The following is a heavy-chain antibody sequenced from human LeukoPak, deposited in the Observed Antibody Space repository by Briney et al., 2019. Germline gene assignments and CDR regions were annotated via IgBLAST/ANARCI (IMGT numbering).Heavy chain of an antibody. D-gene: IGHD1-26*01. J-gene: IGHJ5*02. V-gene: IGHV3-30*03. CDR1: GFSFSSYD. CDR3: ASHTSGSSPFDP. Sequence: GGSLRLSCAASGFSFSSYDMHWVRQAPGKGLEWVAIISFDGSNEYYADSVKGRFTISRDNSKNTLFLQMGSLRAEDTAFYYCASHTSGSSPFDPWGQGTLVTVSS. CDR2: ISFDGSNE.